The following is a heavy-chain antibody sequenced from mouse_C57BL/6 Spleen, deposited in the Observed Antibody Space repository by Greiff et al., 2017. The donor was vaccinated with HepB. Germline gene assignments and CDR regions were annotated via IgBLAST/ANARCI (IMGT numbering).Heavy chain of an antibody. J-gene: IGHJ4*01. Sequence: DVQLVESGGGLVKPGGSLKLSCAASGFTFSSYAMSWVRQTPEKRLEWVATISDGGSYTYYPDNVKGRFTISRDNAKNNLCLHMSHLKSEDTAMYYCARDYGPPYAMDYWGQGTSVTVSS. CDR2: ISDGGSYT. CDR1: GFTFSSYA. D-gene: IGHD1-2*01. V-gene: IGHV5-4*01. CDR3: ARDYGPPYAMDY.